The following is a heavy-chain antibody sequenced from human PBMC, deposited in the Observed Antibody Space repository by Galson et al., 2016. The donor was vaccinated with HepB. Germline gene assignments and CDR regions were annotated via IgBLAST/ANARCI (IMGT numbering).Heavy chain of an antibody. D-gene: IGHD4-17*01. J-gene: IGHJ5*02. Sequence: SLRLSCATSGFTFSSYWMTWVRQAPGKGLEWVANINQDGIEKYYVGSVEGRFTISRDNAKKSLYLQMDSLRAEDTAVYYGARSGEPSWGQGTLVTVSS. CDR1: GFTFSSYW. CDR3: ARSGEPS. V-gene: IGHV3-7*01. CDR2: INQDGIEK.